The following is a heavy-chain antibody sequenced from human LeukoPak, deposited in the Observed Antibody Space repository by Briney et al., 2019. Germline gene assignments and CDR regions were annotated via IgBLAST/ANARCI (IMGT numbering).Heavy chain of an antibody. Sequence: PGGSLRLSCAASGFTFSSYTMNWVRQAPGKGLEWVSSISSSSSYIYYADSVKGRFTISRDNAKNSLYLKMNSLRAEDTALYYCAKGSGINHYHWIDPWGQGTLVTVSS. J-gene: IGHJ5*02. CDR2: ISSSSSYI. CDR1: GFTFSSYT. CDR3: AKGSGINHYHWIDP. V-gene: IGHV3-21*01. D-gene: IGHD1-14*01.